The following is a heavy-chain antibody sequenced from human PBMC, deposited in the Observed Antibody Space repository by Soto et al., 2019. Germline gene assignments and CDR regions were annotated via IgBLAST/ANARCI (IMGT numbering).Heavy chain of an antibody. Sequence: QVQLQESGPGVVKPSQTLSLTCTVSGGSISSGGYYWRWIRQHPGKGLEWIGYIYYSGSTSYNPSLKSRVTISVDTSKNQFSLKLSSVTAADTAVYYCARRRTHDAFDIWGQGTMVTVSS. CDR2: IYYSGST. J-gene: IGHJ3*02. D-gene: IGHD2-2*01. V-gene: IGHV4-31*03. CDR3: ARRRTHDAFDI. CDR1: GGSISSGGYY.